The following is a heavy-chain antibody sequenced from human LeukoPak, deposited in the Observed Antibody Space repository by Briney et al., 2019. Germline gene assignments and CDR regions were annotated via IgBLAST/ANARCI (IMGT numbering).Heavy chain of an antibody. Sequence: GGSLRLSCAASGFTFSSYEINWVRQAPGKGLEWVSYISTSGSTIYYADSVKGRFTISRDNAKNSLYLQMNSLRAEDTAVYYCARDCGPYSSSLGYWGQGTLVTVSS. CDR1: GFTFSSYE. V-gene: IGHV3-48*03. D-gene: IGHD6-6*01. J-gene: IGHJ4*02. CDR3: ARDCGPYSSSLGY. CDR2: ISTSGSTI.